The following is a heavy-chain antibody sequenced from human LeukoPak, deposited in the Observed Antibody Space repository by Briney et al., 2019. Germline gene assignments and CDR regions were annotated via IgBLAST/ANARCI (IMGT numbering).Heavy chain of an antibody. V-gene: IGHV4-34*01. CDR3: ARAGQFIAARPITFDY. CDR1: GGSFSGYY. CDR2: INHSGST. D-gene: IGHD6-6*01. J-gene: IGHJ4*02. Sequence: SETLSLTCAVYGGSFSGYYWSWIRQPPGKGLEWIGEINHSGSTNYNPSLKSRVTISVDTSKNQFSLKLSSVTAADTAVYYCARAGQFIAARPITFDYWGQGTLVTVSS.